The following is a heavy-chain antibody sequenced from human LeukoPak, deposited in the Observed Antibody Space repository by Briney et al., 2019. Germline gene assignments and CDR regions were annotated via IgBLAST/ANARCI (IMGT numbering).Heavy chain of an antibody. CDR3: TTGPQSGHYGPLSPAIFDY. Sequence: PGRSLRLSCAVSGFTINNQAMHWVRQVPGKGLEWVAVISYDGSKKYDGDSVRGRFTISRDNSKNTVYVQMNSLRPDDTAVYYCTTGPQSGHYGPLSPAIFDYWGQGTLVTVSS. CDR2: ISYDGSKK. V-gene: IGHV3-30*03. CDR1: GFTINNQA. D-gene: IGHD3-10*01. J-gene: IGHJ4*02.